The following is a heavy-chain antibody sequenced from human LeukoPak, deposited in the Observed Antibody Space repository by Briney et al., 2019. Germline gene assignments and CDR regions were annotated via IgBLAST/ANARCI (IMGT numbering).Heavy chain of an antibody. CDR2: INPDGSST. CDR1: GFTFSTYW. Sequence: PGGSLRLSCAASGFTFSTYWMHWVRQAPGKGLVWVSRINPDGSSTSYADSVKGRFTISRDNAKNTVYLQMNSLRAEDTAVYYCARPGYTYGQFDYWGQGTLVTVPS. D-gene: IGHD5-18*01. J-gene: IGHJ4*02. V-gene: IGHV3-74*01. CDR3: ARPGYTYGQFDY.